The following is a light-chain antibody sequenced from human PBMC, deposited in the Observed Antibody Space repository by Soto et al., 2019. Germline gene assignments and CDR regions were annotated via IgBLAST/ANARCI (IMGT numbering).Light chain of an antibody. CDR2: GAS. J-gene: IGKJ5*01. Sequence: EIVLTQSPGTLSLSPGERATLSCRSSQSVSSSYLAWYKQKPGQAPRLIIYGASSRATGIPDRFSGSGSGTEFTLTISSLEPEDFEVYYCQQRSNWSITFGQGTRLEI. CDR3: QQRSNWSIT. CDR1: QSVSSSY. V-gene: IGKV3D-20*02.